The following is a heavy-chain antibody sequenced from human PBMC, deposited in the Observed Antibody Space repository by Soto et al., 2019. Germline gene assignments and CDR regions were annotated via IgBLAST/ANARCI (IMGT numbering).Heavy chain of an antibody. V-gene: IGHV3-53*04. CDR1: GFTVSSNY. J-gene: IGHJ4*02. CDR3: ARGDYIWGSYRSGYDY. Sequence: GGSLRLSCAASGFTVSSNYMSWVRQAPGKGLEWVSVIYSGGSTYYADSVKGRFTISRHNSKNTLYLQMNSLRAEDTAVYYCARGDYIWGSYRSGYDYWGQGTLVTVSS. D-gene: IGHD3-16*02. CDR2: IYSGGST.